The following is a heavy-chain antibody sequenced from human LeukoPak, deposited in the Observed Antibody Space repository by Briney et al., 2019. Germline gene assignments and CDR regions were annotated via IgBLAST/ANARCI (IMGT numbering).Heavy chain of an antibody. V-gene: IGHV3-74*01. CDR1: GNYC. CDR3: VSFYETY. J-gene: IGHJ4*02. D-gene: IGHD2/OR15-2a*01. Sequence: SGGSLRLSCAASGNYCMHWVRQAPGKGLVWVSHINSDGSWTSYADSVKGRFTISKDNAKNTVYLQMNSLRAEDTAVYYCVSFYETYWGRGTLVTVSS. CDR2: INSDGSWT.